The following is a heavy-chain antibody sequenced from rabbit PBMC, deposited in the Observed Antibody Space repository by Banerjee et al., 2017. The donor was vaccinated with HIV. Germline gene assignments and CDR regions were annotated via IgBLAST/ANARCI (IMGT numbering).Heavy chain of an antibody. J-gene: IGHJ4*01. CDR1: GFTLSSYY. Sequence: QLEESAGGLVQPGGSLKLSCKASGFTLSSYYMNWVRQAPGKGLEWIGYIDPVFGITYYANWVNGRFSISRENAQNTLYLQLNSLTAADTATYFCVSLLYSDFNLWGQGTLVTVS. CDR2: IDPVFGIT. V-gene: IGHV1S7*01. CDR3: VSLLYSDFNL. D-gene: IGHD4-1*01.